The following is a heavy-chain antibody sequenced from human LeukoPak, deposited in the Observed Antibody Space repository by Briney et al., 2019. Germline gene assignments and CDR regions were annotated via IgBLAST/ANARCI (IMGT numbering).Heavy chain of an antibody. CDR2: ISYDGSNK. CDR3: AKASGYVPYYFDY. Sequence: GGSLRLSCAASGFTFSSYSMNWVRQAPGKGLEWVAVISYDGSNKYYADSVKGRFTISRDNSKNTLYLQMNSLRAEDTAVYYCAKASGYVPYYFDYWGQGTLVTVSS. D-gene: IGHD5-12*01. J-gene: IGHJ4*02. CDR1: GFTFSSYS. V-gene: IGHV3-30*18.